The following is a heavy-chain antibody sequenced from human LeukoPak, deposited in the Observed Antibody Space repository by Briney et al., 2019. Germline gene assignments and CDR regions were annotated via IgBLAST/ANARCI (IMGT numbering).Heavy chain of an antibody. CDR2: MYYSGST. V-gene: IGHV4-39*01. J-gene: IGHJ4*02. CDR1: GGSISSSNYY. D-gene: IGHD3-22*01. CDR3: ARHSYYYDSSGYPYYFDY. Sequence: SETLSLTCTVSGGSISSSNYYWGWIRQPPGQGLEWIGSMYYSGSTYYNPSLKSRVTISVDTSNNQFSLKLSSVTAADTAVYYCARHSYYYDSSGYPYYFDYWGQGTLVTVSS.